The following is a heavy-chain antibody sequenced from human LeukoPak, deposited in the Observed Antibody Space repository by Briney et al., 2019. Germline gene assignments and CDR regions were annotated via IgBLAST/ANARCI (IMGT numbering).Heavy chain of an antibody. J-gene: IGHJ6*03. CDR3: ARVKDPGGYYYYYYMDV. V-gene: IGHV4-59*12. D-gene: IGHD3-16*01. Sequence: SETLSLTCTVSGGSISSYYWSWIRQPPGKGLEWIGYIYYSGTTNYNPSLKSRVTISIDTSKNQFSLKVTSVTAADTAVYYCARVKDPGGYYYYYYMDVWGKGTTVTVSS. CDR2: IYYSGTT. CDR1: GGSISSYY.